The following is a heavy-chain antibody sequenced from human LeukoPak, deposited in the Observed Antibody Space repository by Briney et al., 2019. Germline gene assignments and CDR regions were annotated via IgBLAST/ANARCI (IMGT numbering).Heavy chain of an antibody. CDR3: ARDGGYTSSWYVPGWVNNYYYGMDV. Sequence: ASVKVSCKASGYTFTSYDINWVRQATGQGLEWMGWMNPNSGNTGYARKFQGRVTMTRNTSVSTAYMELSSLRSEDTAVYYCARDGGYTSSWYVPGWVNNYYYGMDVWGQGTTVTVSS. CDR2: MNPNSGNT. V-gene: IGHV1-8*01. J-gene: IGHJ6*02. CDR1: GYTFTSYD. D-gene: IGHD6-13*01.